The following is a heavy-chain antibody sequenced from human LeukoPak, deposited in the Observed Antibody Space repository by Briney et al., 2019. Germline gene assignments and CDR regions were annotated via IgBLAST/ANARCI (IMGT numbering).Heavy chain of an antibody. J-gene: IGHJ4*02. Sequence: ASVKVSCKASGYPFNNYDINWVRQATGQGLEWMGWMNPHSGKTGYAQNFQGRVTMTRDTSISTAYMELSSLRSEDTAVYYCVRDKGTSYLSSFDYWGQGTLVTVSS. CDR3: VRDKGTSYLSSFDY. D-gene: IGHD6-6*01. CDR2: MNPHSGKT. CDR1: GYPFNNYD. V-gene: IGHV1-8*01.